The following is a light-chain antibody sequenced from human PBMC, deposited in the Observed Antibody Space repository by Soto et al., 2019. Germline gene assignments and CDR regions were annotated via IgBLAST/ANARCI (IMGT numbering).Light chain of an antibody. J-gene: IGKJ1*01. CDR2: DAS. V-gene: IGKV3-11*01. CDR1: QSIGLA. Sequence: EIVLTQSPATLSLSPGERATLSCRASQSIGLAIAWYQHKPGQAPRLLIFDASQRATGIPARFRGSGSGTDFTLSISSPEPEDFAVYYCQQRTDRPPWTFGQGTK. CDR3: QQRTDRPPWT.